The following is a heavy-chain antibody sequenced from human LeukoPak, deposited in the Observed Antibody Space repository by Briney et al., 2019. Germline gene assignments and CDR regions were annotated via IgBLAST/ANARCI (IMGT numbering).Heavy chain of an antibody. D-gene: IGHD2-2*01. CDR1: GFTFSSYA. V-gene: IGHV3-30-3*01. J-gene: IGHJ4*02. CDR3: AKDPRSIVVVPAGYYFDY. Sequence: PGRSLRLSCAASGFTFSSYAMHWVRQAPGKGLEWVAVISYDGSNKYYADSVKGRFTISRDNSKNTLYLQMNSLRAEDTAVYYCAKDPRSIVVVPAGYYFDYWGQGTLVTVSS. CDR2: ISYDGSNK.